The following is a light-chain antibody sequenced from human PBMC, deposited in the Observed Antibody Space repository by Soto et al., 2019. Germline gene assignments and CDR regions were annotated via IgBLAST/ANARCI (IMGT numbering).Light chain of an antibody. CDR1: QSVSSN. Sequence: EIVMTQSPATLSVSPGERATLSCRASQSVSSNLAWYQQKPGQDPRLLIYGASTRATGIPARFSGSGSGTEVTLTISSLQSEDVAVYYCQQYHNWPPWTFGQGPKVEIK. CDR3: QQYHNWPPWT. CDR2: GAS. V-gene: IGKV3-15*01. J-gene: IGKJ1*01.